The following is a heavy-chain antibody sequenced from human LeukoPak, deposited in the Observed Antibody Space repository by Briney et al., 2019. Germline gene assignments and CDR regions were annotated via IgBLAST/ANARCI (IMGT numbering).Heavy chain of an antibody. CDR1: GDSISSDY. CDR3: ARPRPQDHATSYMDA. Sequence: PSETLSLTCNVSGDSISSDYWSWIRQSPEKSLEWIGFIFYSGTTSYNPSLQSRVTISVDTSKNQFALKLSSVTAAGTAVYYCARPRPQDHATSYMDAWGTGTTVTVSS. J-gene: IGHJ6*04. V-gene: IGHV4-59*08. CDR2: IFYSGTT. D-gene: IGHD1-26*01.